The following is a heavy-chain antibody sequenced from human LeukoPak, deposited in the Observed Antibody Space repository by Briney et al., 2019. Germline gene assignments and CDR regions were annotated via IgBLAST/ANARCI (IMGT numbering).Heavy chain of an antibody. V-gene: IGHV3-23*01. J-gene: IGHJ4*02. D-gene: IGHD3-16*02. CDR2: VNGNGGST. CDR3: AKSLYGGCDY. CDR1: GFSFSTYA. Sequence: GGSLRLSCAASGFSFSTYAMSWVRQAPGKGLEWVSGVNGNGGSTSYADSVKGRFTIFRDNSKNTVYLQVNSLRVEDTAVYYCAKSLYGGCDYWGQGTVVTVSS.